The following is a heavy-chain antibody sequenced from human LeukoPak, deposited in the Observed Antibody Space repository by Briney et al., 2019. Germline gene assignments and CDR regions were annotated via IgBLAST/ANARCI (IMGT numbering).Heavy chain of an antibody. D-gene: IGHD3-16*01. Sequence: SETLSLTCAVYGGSFSGYYWCWIRQPPGKGLEWIGEINHSGSTNYNPSLKSRVTISVDTSKNQFSLKLSSVTAADTAVYYCASLGRGWPRGGSLDYWGQGTLVTVSS. CDR1: GGSFSGYY. CDR2: INHSGST. J-gene: IGHJ4*02. CDR3: ASLGRGWPRGGSLDY. V-gene: IGHV4-34*01.